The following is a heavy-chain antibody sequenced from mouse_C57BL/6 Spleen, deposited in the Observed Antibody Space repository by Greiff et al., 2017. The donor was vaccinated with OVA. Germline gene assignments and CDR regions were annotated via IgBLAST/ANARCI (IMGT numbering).Heavy chain of an antibody. CDR1: GYTFTSYG. D-gene: IGHD2-2*01. J-gene: IGHJ1*03. Sequence: VQRVESGAELARPGASVKLSCKASGYTFTSYGISWVKQRTGQGLEWIGEIYPRSGNTYYNEKFKGKATLTADKSSSTAYMELRSLTSEDSAVYFCAREGYDGNWYFDVWGTGTTVTVSS. V-gene: IGHV1-81*01. CDR3: AREGYDGNWYFDV. CDR2: IYPRSGNT.